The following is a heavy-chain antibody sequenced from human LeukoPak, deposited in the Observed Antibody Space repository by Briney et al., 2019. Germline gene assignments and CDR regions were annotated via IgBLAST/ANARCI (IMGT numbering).Heavy chain of an antibody. V-gene: IGHV3-9*01. Sequence: GGSLRPSCAASGFTFDDYAMHWVRQAPGKGLEWVSGISWNSGSIGYADSVKGRFTISRDNAKNSLYLQMNSLRAEDTALYYCATSKSGWYQIDYWGQGTLVTVSS. CDR1: GFTFDDYA. D-gene: IGHD6-19*01. CDR2: ISWNSGSI. CDR3: ATSKSGWYQIDY. J-gene: IGHJ4*02.